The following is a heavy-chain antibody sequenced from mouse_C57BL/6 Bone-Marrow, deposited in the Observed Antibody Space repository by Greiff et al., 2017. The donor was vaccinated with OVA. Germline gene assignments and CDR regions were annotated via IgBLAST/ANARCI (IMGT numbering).Heavy chain of an antibody. CDR2: IDPETGGT. Sequence: QVQLKQSGAELVRPGASVTLSCKASGYTFTDYDMHWVKQTPVHGLEWIGAIDPETGGTAYNQKFKGKAILTADKSSSTAYMELRSLTSEDSAVYYCTRVYSNYYAMDYWGQGTSVTVSS. V-gene: IGHV1-15*01. J-gene: IGHJ4*01. D-gene: IGHD2-5*01. CDR1: GYTFTDYD. CDR3: TRVYSNYYAMDY.